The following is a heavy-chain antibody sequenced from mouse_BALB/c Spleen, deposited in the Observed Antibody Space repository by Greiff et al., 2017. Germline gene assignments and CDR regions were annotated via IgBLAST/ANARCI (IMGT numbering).Heavy chain of an antibody. Sequence: VQLQQPGAELVKPGAPVKLSCKASGYTFTSYWMNWVKQRPGRGLEWIGRIDPSDSETHYNQKFKDKATLTVDKSSSTAYIQLSSLTSEDSAVYYCARDPTVEGFDYWGQGTTLTVSS. V-gene: IGHV1-74*01. CDR3: ARDPTVEGFDY. CDR1: GYTFTSYW. J-gene: IGHJ2*01. CDR2: IDPSDSET. D-gene: IGHD1-1*01.